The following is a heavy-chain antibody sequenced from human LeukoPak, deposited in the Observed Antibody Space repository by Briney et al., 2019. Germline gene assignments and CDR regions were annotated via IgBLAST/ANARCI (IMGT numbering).Heavy chain of an antibody. Sequence: PGGSLRLSCAASGFTFSAYSMNWVRQAPGKGLEWISYIGISSGNTKYADSVKGRFTISGDKAKNSLYLQMNSLRVEDTAVYYCARDYKYAFDNWGQGTLSPSPQ. D-gene: IGHD5-24*01. CDR1: GFTFSAYS. CDR3: ARDYKYAFDN. V-gene: IGHV3-48*01. CDR2: IGISSGNT. J-gene: IGHJ4*02.